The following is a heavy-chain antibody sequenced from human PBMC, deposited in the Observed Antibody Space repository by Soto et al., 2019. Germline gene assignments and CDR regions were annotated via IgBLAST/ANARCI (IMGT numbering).Heavy chain of an antibody. D-gene: IGHD6-6*01. CDR2: IIPIFTTT. Sequence: QVQLVQSGSEVRRPGSSVKVSCKASGGTFSNSAIAWARQAPGQGLEWLGMIIPIFTTTNYAQKFKDRLTISADGSTSTAYMELSGLKSEDTAVYFCARPSGLLGQYSALVDYWGQGTLVTVSS. CDR3: ARPSGLLGQYSALVDY. V-gene: IGHV1-69*18. CDR1: GGTFSNSA. J-gene: IGHJ4*02.